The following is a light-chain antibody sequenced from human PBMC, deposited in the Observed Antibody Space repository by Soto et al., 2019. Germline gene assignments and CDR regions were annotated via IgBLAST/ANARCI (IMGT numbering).Light chain of an antibody. CDR1: QSVSSY. CDR3: QQRSNRPLT. CDR2: DAS. J-gene: IGKJ4*01. Sequence: EIVLTQSPATLSLSPGERATLSCGASQSVSSYLACYQQQPGQAPRLLIYDASNRATGTPARFSGSGSGTDFTLTISSLEPEEFAVYYCQQRSNRPLTFGGGTKVEIK. V-gene: IGKV3-11*01.